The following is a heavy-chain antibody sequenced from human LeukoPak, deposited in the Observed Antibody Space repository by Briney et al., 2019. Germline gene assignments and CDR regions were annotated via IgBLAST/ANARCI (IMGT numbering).Heavy chain of an antibody. Sequence: SETLSLTCTVSGYSISSGYYWGWNRQPPGKGLEWIGSIYHSGNTYYNPSLKSRVTRSVDTSKNQFSLKLSSVTAADTAVYYCARAISGSWLVPSYYYYMDVWGKGTTVTISS. CDR1: GYSISSGYY. D-gene: IGHD6-13*01. V-gene: IGHV4-38-2*02. CDR2: IYHSGNT. CDR3: ARAISGSWLVPSYYYYMDV. J-gene: IGHJ6*03.